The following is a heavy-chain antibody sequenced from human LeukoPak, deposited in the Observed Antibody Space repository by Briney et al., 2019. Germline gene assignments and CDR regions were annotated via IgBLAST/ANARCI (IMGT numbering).Heavy chain of an antibody. Sequence: SETLSLTCSVSGGSIRSNSWTWIRQSSEKGLEWIGYIDNSGSTKYYASLKSRVTISVDTSNNLVSLKVGSATTPDQAVFYCASRTPYSGDNLKTPGGWSFDLWGRGALVTVSS. CDR2: IDNSGST. V-gene: IGHV4-59*12. D-gene: IGHD4-17*01. CDR3: ASRTPYSGDNLKTPGGWSFDL. CDR1: GGSIRSNS. J-gene: IGHJ2*01.